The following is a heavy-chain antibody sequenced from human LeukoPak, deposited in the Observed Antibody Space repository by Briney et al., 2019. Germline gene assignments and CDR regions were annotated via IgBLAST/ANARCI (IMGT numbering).Heavy chain of an antibody. Sequence: SETLSLTCAVYGGSFTGHYWTWIRQPPGKGLEWIGEVNAGGDTYYNPSLGSRVTISLDTSKNQFSLRLNSVTAADTALYYCASGEDCSGGSWYRPLDYWGQGTLVTVSS. CDR2: VNAGGDT. J-gene: IGHJ4*02. D-gene: IGHD2-15*01. CDR1: GGSFTGHY. V-gene: IGHV4-34*01. CDR3: ASGEDCSGGSWYRPLDY.